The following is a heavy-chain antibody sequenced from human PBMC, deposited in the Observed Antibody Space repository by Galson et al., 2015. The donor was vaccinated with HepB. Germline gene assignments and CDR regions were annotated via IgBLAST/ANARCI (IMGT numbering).Heavy chain of an antibody. Sequence: SLRLSCAASGFTFSNYAMHWVRQAPGKGLDFVSAISGNGDITYYADSVKGRFSISRDNSKNIVYFQMTSLRPEDTAVYYCAKVNYGSGSYDDYWGQGTLLTVSS. J-gene: IGHJ4*02. CDR2: ISGNGDIT. V-gene: IGHV3-64D*06. CDR1: GFTFSNYA. CDR3: AKVNYGSGSYDDY. D-gene: IGHD3-10*01.